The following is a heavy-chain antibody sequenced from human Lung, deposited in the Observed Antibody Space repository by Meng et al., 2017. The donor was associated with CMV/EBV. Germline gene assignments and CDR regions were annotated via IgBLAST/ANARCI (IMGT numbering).Heavy chain of an antibody. CDR3: ARQGSVYYYDSSGQSPDY. CDR2: IYYSGST. Sequence: SETLSLTXTVSGGSISSSSYYWGWIRQPPGKGLEWIGSIYYSGSTYYNPSLKSRVTISVDTSKNQFSLKLSSVTAADTAVHYCARQGSVYYYDSSGQSPDYWGQGTLVTVSS. D-gene: IGHD3-22*01. V-gene: IGHV4-39*01. J-gene: IGHJ4*02. CDR1: GGSISSSSYY.